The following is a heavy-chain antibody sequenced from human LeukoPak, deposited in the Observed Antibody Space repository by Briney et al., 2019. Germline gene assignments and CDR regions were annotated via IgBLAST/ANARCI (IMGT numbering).Heavy chain of an antibody. CDR3: AKNSGSYSYYFDY. D-gene: IGHD1-26*01. J-gene: IGHJ4*02. CDR2: ISYDGSNK. CDR1: GFSISSYW. V-gene: IGHV3-30*18. Sequence: PGGSLRLSCAASGFSISSYWMHWVRQAPGKGLEWVAVISYDGSNKYYADSVKGRFTISRDNSKNTLYLQMNSLRAEDTGVYYCAKNSGSYSYYFDYWGRGTLVTVSS.